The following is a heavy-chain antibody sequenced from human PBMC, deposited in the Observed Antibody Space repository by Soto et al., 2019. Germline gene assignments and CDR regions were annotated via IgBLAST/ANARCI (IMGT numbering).Heavy chain of an antibody. D-gene: IGHD1-1*01. J-gene: IGHJ6*02. CDR2: IIHSGST. Sequence: SETLSLTCTVYAGSFSGDYWSWIRQPPGKGLEWIGEIIHSGSTNYNPSLKSRVTISLDTSKNQFSLKLTSVTAADTAVYYCARGRGNYYHYRLAVWGQGTTVTVSS. V-gene: IGHV4-34*01. CDR1: AGSFSGDY. CDR3: ARGRGNYYHYRLAV.